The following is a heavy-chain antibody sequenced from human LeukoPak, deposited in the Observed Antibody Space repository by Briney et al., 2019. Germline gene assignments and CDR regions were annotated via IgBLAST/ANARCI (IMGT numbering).Heavy chain of an antibody. CDR3: TQSNY. CDR1: GFTFSSYS. V-gene: IGHV3-73*01. J-gene: IGHJ4*02. Sequence: LPGGSLRLSCAASGFTFSSYSMNWVRQASGKGLEWVGRIRSKADNYATAYAASVQGRCTISRDDSKNTAYLQLNSLKTEDTAVYYCTQSNYWGQGALVTVSS. CDR2: IRSKADNYAT.